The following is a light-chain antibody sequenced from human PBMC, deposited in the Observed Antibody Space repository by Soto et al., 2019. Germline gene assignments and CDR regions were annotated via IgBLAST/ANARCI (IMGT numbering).Light chain of an antibody. Sequence: DIQMTQSPSSLSASVGDRVTITCRASQSISSYLNWYQQKPGKAPKLLIYAASSSQSGVPSRFSGSGSGRDFTLTISSLRPEDIATYFCQQSYSSPPWTFGQGTKVDIK. CDR3: QQSYSSPPWT. J-gene: IGKJ1*01. CDR1: QSISSY. CDR2: AAS. V-gene: IGKV1-39*01.